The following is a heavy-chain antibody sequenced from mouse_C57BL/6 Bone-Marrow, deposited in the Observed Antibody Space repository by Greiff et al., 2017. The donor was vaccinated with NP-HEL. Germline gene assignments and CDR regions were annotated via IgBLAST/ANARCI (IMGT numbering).Heavy chain of an antibody. J-gene: IGHJ1*03. V-gene: IGHV1-81*01. D-gene: IGHD1-1*01. CDR2: IYPRSGNT. CDR1: GYTFTSYG. CDR3: ANLSGYWYLDV. Sequence: VQLQQSGAELARPGASVKLSCKASGYTFTSYGISWVKQRTGQGLEWIGEIYPRSGNTYYNEKFKGKATLTADKSSRTAYMELRSLISEDSAVSFCANLSGYWYLDVWGTGTTVTVSS.